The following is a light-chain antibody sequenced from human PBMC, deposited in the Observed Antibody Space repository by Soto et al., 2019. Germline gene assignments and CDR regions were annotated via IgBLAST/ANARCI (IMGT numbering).Light chain of an antibody. CDR3: QQYNSWPET. CDR2: DAF. CDR1: QSISNN. J-gene: IGKJ1*01. Sequence: EIVMTQSPATLSVSPGERATLSYRASQSISNNLAWYHHRPGQAPRLLIYDAFTRATGIPARFSGSGSGTEFTLTIGSLQSEDFAVYYCQQYNSWPETFGQGTKVDIK. V-gene: IGKV3-15*01.